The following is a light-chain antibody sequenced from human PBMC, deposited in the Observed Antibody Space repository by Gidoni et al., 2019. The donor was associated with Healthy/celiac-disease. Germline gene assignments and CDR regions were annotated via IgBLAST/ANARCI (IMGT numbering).Light chain of an antibody. CDR3: QQSYSTPRT. Sequence: DIQMTQSPSSLSASVGDRVTITCRASQSISSYLNWYQQKPGKAPKLLIYAASSLQSGVPSRFSGSVSGTDFTLTISSLQPEAFATYYCQQSYSTPRTFXQXTKLEIK. V-gene: IGKV1-39*01. CDR1: QSISSY. J-gene: IGKJ2*01. CDR2: AAS.